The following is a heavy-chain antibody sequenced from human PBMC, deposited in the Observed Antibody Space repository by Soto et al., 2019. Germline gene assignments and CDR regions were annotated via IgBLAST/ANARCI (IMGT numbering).Heavy chain of an antibody. D-gene: IGHD3-16*01. J-gene: IGHJ4*02. Sequence: QITLKESGPTLVKPTEPPTLTCTFSGFSLSTRGVGVAWIRQPPGKALESLALIYWEDDKRYSPSLKNRLTISTDDSKNHVVLIMTNIGPTDTATYYCVRDDRGDYGFDYWGQGTLVAVSS. CDR2: IYWEDDK. CDR3: VRDDRGDYGFDY. CDR1: GFSLSTRGVG. V-gene: IGHV2-5*02.